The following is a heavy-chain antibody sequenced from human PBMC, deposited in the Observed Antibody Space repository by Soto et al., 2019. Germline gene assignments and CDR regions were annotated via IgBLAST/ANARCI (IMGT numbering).Heavy chain of an antibody. CDR2: IGTAGDT. V-gene: IGHV3-13*01. CDR1: GFTFRSFD. D-gene: IGHD3-22*01. J-gene: IGHJ4*02. Sequence: HPVEFRRLAYGASGFTFRSFDMHWVRQATGKGVEWVSAIGTAGDTYYPGSVRGRFTISRENAKNSLYLQMNSLRAGDTAVYCCARGGRTYSDSSSLVLDYWGRATLVAVSS. CDR3: ARGGRTYSDSSSLVLDY.